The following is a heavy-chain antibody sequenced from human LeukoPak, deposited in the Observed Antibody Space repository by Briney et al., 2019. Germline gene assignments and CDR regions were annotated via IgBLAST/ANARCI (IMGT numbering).Heavy chain of an antibody. V-gene: IGHV4-31*03. D-gene: IGHD3-22*01. CDR2: IFNSGST. J-gene: IGHJ2*01. Sequence: TPQTPSLTCTVAGGSIRSGSYYWSWIRQHPGKGLEWIGDIFNSGSTYYNPSLKSRVTISVDTSKNQFSLKLSSVTAADTAVYYCARVPQYYYDSSGIWYFDLWGRGTLDRVPS. CDR3: ARVPQYYYDSSGIWYFDL. CDR1: GGSIRSGSYY.